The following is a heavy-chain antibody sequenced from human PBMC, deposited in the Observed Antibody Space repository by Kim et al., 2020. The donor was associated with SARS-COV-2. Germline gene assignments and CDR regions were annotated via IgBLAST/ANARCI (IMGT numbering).Heavy chain of an antibody. D-gene: IGHD6-13*01. V-gene: IGHV4-30-2*05. CDR3: ARGTAAASVGFDY. Sequence: YNPSLKSRVTLSLDTSKNQFSLKLTSVTAADTAVYYCARGTAAASVGFDYWGQGTLVTVSS. J-gene: IGHJ4*02.